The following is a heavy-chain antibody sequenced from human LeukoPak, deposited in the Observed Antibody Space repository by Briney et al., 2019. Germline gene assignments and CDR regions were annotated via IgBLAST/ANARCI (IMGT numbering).Heavy chain of an antibody. CDR3: ARGHGWYDY. V-gene: IGHV4-4*07. D-gene: IGHD6-19*01. J-gene: IGHJ4*02. CDR2: IASSGNT. CDR1: GASTSVYY. Sequence: PFEILSLTCTVYGASTSVYYWSWIRQPAGEGLEWIGRIASSGNTDYNPSLNSRVTMSMDTSKNQFSLNLRSVTATDTAVYYCARGHGWYDYWGQGTLVTVSS.